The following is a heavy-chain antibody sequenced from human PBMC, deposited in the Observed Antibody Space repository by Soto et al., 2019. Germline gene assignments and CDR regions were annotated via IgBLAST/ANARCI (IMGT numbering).Heavy chain of an antibody. CDR2: IKSKTDGGTT. J-gene: IGHJ5*01. Sequence: PGGSLRLSCAASGFTFSNAWMSWVRQAPGKGLEWVGRIKSKTDGGTTYYSAPVKGRFTISRDDSKNTLYLQMSSLRAEDTAIYYCAKGKISTTTYTSFDSWGQGTLVTVSS. CDR1: GFTFSNAW. D-gene: IGHD1-26*01. V-gene: IGHV3-15*01. CDR3: AKGKISTTTYTSFDS.